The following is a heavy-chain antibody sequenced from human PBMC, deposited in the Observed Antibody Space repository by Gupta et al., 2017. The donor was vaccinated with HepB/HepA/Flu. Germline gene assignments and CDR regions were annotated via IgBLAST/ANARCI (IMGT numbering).Heavy chain of an antibody. CDR2: ISYDGSNK. J-gene: IGHJ5*02. V-gene: IGHV3-30*18. CDR3: AKDLAFTAAAGTDWFDP. Sequence: QVQRVESGGGVVQPWRSLRLSCAASGFTCSSYGMHWVRPAPGKGLEWVAVISYDGSNKYYADSVKGRFTISRDNSKNTLYLQMNSLRAEDTAVYYCAKDLAFTAAAGTDWFDPWGQGTLVTVSS. CDR1: GFTCSSYG. D-gene: IGHD6-13*01.